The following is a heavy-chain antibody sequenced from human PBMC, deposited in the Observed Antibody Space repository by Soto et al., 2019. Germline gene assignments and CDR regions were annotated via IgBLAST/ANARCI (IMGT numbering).Heavy chain of an antibody. CDR2: LYYGRSA. CDR1: GDSISSYY. CDR3: ALRSMVVVPDY. Sequence: QVQLQESGPGLVKPSETLSLTCAVSGDSISSYYCMWIRQPPGKVLESIGYLYYGRSANYNPSLKSRVALSVGTATNQGSLTLSSTTAADTAVYYCALRSMVVVPDYWGEGTLVTVSS. D-gene: IGHD3-22*01. J-gene: IGHJ4*02. V-gene: IGHV4-59*12.